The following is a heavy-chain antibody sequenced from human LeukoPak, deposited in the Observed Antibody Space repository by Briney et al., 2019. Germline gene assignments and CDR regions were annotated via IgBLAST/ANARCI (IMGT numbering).Heavy chain of an antibody. D-gene: IGHD1-14*01. Sequence: ASVKVSCKASGYTFTAYYLHWVRQPPGQGLEWMGWINPNSGGTNYAQNFQGRVTMTRDTSISTAYMELTSLRSDDTAVYYCARDVAGPWGQGTLVTVSS. CDR3: ARDVAGP. J-gene: IGHJ5*02. CDR1: GYTFTAYY. CDR2: INPNSGGT. V-gene: IGHV1-2*02.